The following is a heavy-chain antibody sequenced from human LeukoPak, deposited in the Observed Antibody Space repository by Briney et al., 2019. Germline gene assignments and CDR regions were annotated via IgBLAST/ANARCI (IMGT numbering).Heavy chain of an antibody. J-gene: IGHJ4*02. CDR3: VRDRNGYDFVH. CDR2: INPDSGDT. V-gene: IGHV1-2*02. Sequence: GASVKVSCKASEYTFSVYHIHWVRQAPGQGLEWMAWINPDSGDTNYAQKFQGRVTMTRDTSISTAYMELSRLRSDDTAVYYCVRDRNGYDFVHWGQGALVTVSS. CDR1: EYTFSVYH. D-gene: IGHD5-12*01.